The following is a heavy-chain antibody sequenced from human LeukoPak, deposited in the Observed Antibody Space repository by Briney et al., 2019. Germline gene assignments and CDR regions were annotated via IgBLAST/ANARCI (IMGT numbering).Heavy chain of an antibody. CDR3: ARVFISPRGSYDSSGHYLNWFDP. CDR1: GGTFSSYA. D-gene: IGHD3-22*01. CDR2: IIPIFGTA. J-gene: IGHJ5*02. V-gene: IGHV1-69*05. Sequence: GASVKVSCKASGGTFSSYAISWVRQAPGQGLEWMGGIIPIFGTANYAQKFQGRVTITTDESTSTAYMELSSLRSEDTAVYYCARVFISPRGSYDSSGHYLNWFDPWGQGTLVTVSS.